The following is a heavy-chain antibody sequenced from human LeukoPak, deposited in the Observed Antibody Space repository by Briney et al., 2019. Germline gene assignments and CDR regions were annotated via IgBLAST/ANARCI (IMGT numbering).Heavy chain of an antibody. V-gene: IGHV3-11*01. CDR1: GFTFSDYY. J-gene: IGHJ4*02. Sequence: GGSLRLSCAASGFTFSDYYMSWIRQAPGKGLEWVSYISSSGSTIYYADSVKGRFTISRDNAKNSLYLQMNSLRAEDTAVYYCAKSPGYYDRSGYYYVLWGQGTLVTVSS. CDR2: ISSSGSTI. D-gene: IGHD3-22*01. CDR3: AKSPGYYDRSGYYYVL.